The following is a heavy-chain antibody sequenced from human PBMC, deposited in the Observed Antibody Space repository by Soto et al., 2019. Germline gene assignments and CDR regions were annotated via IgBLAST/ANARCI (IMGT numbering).Heavy chain of an antibody. Sequence: SVKVSCKASGGAFTDYIFDWVRQAPGQGLEWMGGIIPMFGTPKYAQKFQHRVTISADVSTGTAYMELTRLRFDDTAVYYCAGGRDQPPVGLYFESWGEGTRVTSPQ. CDR1: GGAFTDYI. V-gene: IGHV1-69*13. J-gene: IGHJ4*02. CDR3: AGGRDQPPVGLYFES. D-gene: IGHD1-26*01. CDR2: IIPMFGTP.